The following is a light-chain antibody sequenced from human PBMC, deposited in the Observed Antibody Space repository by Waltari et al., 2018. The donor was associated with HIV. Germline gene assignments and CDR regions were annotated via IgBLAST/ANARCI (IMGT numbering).Light chain of an antibody. CDR1: RSISSY. CDR2: AAS. Sequence: DIQMIQHPSSLPASVRDRVTITSWASRSISSYLKWYQQKPGEAAKLLIYAASSLRSGVPSRFSSSGSGTDFSITISSLQPEDFATYYCRQSYSTPPRTFGQGTRVEIK. CDR3: RQSYSTPPRT. J-gene: IGKJ1*01. V-gene: IGKV1-39*01.